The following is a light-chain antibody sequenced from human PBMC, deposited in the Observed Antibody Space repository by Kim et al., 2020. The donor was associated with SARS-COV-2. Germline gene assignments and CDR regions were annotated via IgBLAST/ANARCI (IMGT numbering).Light chain of an antibody. J-gene: IGKJ4*01. CDR3: QQRSNWPLT. Sequence: LSPGERAPLSCRASQSVGSYSAWYQQKPGQAPRLLIYDASNRATGIPARFSGSGSGTDFTLTISSLDPEDFAVYYCQQRSNWPLTFGGGTKVDIK. CDR1: QSVGSY. V-gene: IGKV3-11*01. CDR2: DAS.